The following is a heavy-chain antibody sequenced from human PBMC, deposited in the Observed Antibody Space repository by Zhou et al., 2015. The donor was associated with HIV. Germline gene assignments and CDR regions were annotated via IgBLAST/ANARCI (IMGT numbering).Heavy chain of an antibody. D-gene: IGHD3-3*01. V-gene: IGHV1-69*01. CDR3: ARATAHDFWSGYYYNWFDP. CDR1: GGTFSSYA. CDR2: IIPIFGTA. J-gene: IGHJ5*02. Sequence: QVQLVQSGAEVKKPGSSVKVSCKASGGTFSSYAISWVRQAPGQGLEWMGGIIPIFGTANYAQKFQGRVTITADESTSTAYMELSSLRSEDTAVYYCARATAHDFWSGYYYNWFDPWGQGTLVTVSS.